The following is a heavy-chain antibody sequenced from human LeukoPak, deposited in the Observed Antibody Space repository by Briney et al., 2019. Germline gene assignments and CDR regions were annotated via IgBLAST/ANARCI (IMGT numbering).Heavy chain of an antibody. V-gene: IGHV4-39*01. CDR2: IYYSGST. CDR3: ARHGGCYGSSSYSFFDY. CDR1: GGSISSVSYY. Sequence: SETLSLTCTVSGGSISSVSYYWGWIRQPPGKGLEWIGSIYYSGSTYYNPSLKSRVTISVDTSKNHFSLKLSSVTAADTAVYYCARHGGCYGSSSYSFFDYWGQGTLVTVSS. J-gene: IGHJ4*02. D-gene: IGHD3-10*01.